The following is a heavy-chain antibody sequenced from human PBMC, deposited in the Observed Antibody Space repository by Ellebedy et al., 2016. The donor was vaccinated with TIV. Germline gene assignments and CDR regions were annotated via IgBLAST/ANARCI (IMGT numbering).Heavy chain of an antibody. D-gene: IGHD6-13*01. CDR3: ARDLRAAGLMDV. V-gene: IGHV1-69*10. Sequence: ASVKVSCKASGGTFSSYAISWVRQAPGQGLEWMGGIIPILGIANYAQKFQGRVTMTRDTSTSTVYMELSSLRSEDTAVYYCARDLRAAGLMDVWGKGTTVTVSS. CDR1: GGTFSSYA. J-gene: IGHJ6*03. CDR2: IIPILGIA.